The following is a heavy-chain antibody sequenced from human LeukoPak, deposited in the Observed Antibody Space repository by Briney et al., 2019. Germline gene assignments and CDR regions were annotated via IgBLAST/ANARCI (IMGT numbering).Heavy chain of an antibody. J-gene: IGHJ6*04. CDR2: ISSSGSTI. V-gene: IGHV3-48*03. D-gene: IGHD3-10*02. CDR1: GFTFSSYE. Sequence: GGSLRLSCAASGFTFSSYEMNWVHQAPGKGLEWVSYISSSGSTIYYADSVKGRYTVSRDNAKNSLYLQMNSLRAEDTAVYYCAELGITMIGGVWGKGTTVTISS. CDR3: AELGITMIGGV.